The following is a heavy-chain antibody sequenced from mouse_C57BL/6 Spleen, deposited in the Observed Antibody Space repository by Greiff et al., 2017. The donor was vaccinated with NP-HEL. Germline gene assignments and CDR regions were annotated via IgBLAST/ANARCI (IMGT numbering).Heavy chain of an antibody. D-gene: IGHD2-3*01. CDR1: GYAFSSYW. Sequence: QVQLQQSGAELVKPGASVKISCKASGYAFSSYWMNWVKQRPGKGLEWIGQIYPGDGDTNYNGKFKGKATLTADKSSSTAYMQLSSLTSEDSAVYFCARSRGDGYPLDYWGQGTTLTVSS. V-gene: IGHV1-80*01. CDR2: IYPGDGDT. J-gene: IGHJ2*01. CDR3: ARSRGDGYPLDY.